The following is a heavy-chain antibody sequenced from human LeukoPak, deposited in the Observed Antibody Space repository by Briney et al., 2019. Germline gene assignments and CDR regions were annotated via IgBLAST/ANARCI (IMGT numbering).Heavy chain of an antibody. D-gene: IGHD1-26*01. J-gene: IGHJ4*02. CDR3: AKDSGSYYFDY. Sequence: GGSLRLSCAASGFTFSSYGMHWVRQAPGKGLEWVSAISGSGGSTYYADSVKGRFTISRDNSKNTLYLQMNSLRAEDTAVYYCAKDSGSYYFDYWGQGTLVTVSS. V-gene: IGHV3-23*01. CDR1: GFTFSSYG. CDR2: ISGSGGST.